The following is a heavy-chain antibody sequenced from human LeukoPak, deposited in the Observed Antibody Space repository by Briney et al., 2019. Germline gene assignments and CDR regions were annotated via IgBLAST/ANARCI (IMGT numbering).Heavy chain of an antibody. J-gene: IGHJ4*02. V-gene: IGHV1-46*01. CDR2: IYPRDGST. Sequence: ASVKVSCKASGYTFTSNYIHWVRQAPGQGLEWMGMIYPRDGSTSYAQKFQGRVTVTRDTSTSTVHMELSGLRSEDTAVYYCARHQEGFDYWGQGTLVTVSS. CDR1: GYTFTSNY. CDR3: ARHQEGFDY.